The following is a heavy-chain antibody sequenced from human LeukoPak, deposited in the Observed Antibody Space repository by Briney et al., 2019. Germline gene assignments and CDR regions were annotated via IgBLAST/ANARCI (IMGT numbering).Heavy chain of an antibody. CDR3: AKDAQVYSTYDWRWFDP. CDR1: GFTFSIYG. J-gene: IGHJ5*02. V-gene: IGHV3-30*02. D-gene: IGHD4-11*01. Sequence: GGSLRLSCAASGFTFSIYGMHWVRQAPGKGLEWVTFIRSDGSYKYYADSVKGRFTISRDNSKNTLYLQMSSLRAEDTAVYYCAKDAQVYSTYDWRWFDPWGQGTLVTVSS. CDR2: IRSDGSYK.